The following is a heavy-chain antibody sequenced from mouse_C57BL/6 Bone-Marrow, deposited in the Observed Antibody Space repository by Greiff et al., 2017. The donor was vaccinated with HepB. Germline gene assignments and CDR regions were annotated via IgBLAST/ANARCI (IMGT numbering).Heavy chain of an antibody. D-gene: IGHD2-1*01. J-gene: IGHJ1*03. V-gene: IGHV1-64*01. Sequence: QVQLQQPGAELVKPGASVKLSCKASGYTFTSYWMHWVKQRPGQGLEWIGMIHPNSGSTNYNEKFKSKATLTVDKSSSTAYMQLISLTSWDSAVYYCADGNWYFDVWGTGTTVTVSS. CDR3: ADGNWYFDV. CDR1: GYTFTSYW. CDR2: IHPNSGST.